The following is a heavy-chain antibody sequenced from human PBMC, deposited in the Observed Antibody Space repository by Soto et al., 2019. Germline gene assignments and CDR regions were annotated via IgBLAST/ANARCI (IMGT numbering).Heavy chain of an antibody. Sequence: GASVKVSCKASECNFTGYYIHWVRPAPGQGLEWMGWISPNSGGANYAQKFQGRVTVTRDTSISTAHMELSSLRSDDTAVYFCARDVGASPSMDLDFWGQGTLVTVSS. CDR1: ECNFTGYY. J-gene: IGHJ4*02. CDR3: ARDVGASPSMDLDF. CDR2: ISPNSGGA. D-gene: IGHD1-26*01. V-gene: IGHV1-2*02.